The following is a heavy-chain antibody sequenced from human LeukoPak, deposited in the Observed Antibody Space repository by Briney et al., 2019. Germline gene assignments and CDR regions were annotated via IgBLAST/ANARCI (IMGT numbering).Heavy chain of an antibody. CDR2: ISSSSSYI. CDR1: GFTFSSYR. D-gene: IGHD6-19*01. V-gene: IGHV3-21*01. CDR3: ARVWGIAVAGSSSVDY. Sequence: PGGSLRLSCAASGFTFSSYRMNWVRQAPGKGLEWVSSISSSSSYIYYADSVKGRFTISRDNAKNSLYLQMNSLRAEDTAVYYCARVWGIAVAGSSSVDYWGQGTLVTVSS. J-gene: IGHJ4*02.